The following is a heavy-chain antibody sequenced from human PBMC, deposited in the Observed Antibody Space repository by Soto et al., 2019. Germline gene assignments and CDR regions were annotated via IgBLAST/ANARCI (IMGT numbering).Heavy chain of an antibody. CDR1: CCSILSTNW. V-gene: IGHV4-4*02. CDR2: IYHSGST. Sequence: PSATLSLTRAIYCCSILSTNWWSWFRHPPGKGLEWIGEIYHSGSTNYNPSLKSRVTISVDKSKNQFSLKLSSVTAADTAVYYCAREKKGDTAMADDDFDIWGQGTMVT. CDR3: AREKKGDTAMADDDFDI. D-gene: IGHD5-18*01. J-gene: IGHJ3*02.